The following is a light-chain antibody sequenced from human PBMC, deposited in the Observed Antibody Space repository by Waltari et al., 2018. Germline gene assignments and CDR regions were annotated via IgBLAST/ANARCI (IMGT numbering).Light chain of an antibody. CDR3: QQYYTSPLT. CDR1: ESLLYTSNNQNF. CDR2: WAS. J-gene: IGKJ4*01. V-gene: IGKV4-1*01. Sequence: DIVMTQSPESLAVSLGERATITCSSSESLLYTSNNQNFLAWYQRKAGQPPKLLFSWASVRESGVPDRFSASGSGTDFILSISSLQAEDVAVYYCQQYYTSPLTFGGGTKVEIK.